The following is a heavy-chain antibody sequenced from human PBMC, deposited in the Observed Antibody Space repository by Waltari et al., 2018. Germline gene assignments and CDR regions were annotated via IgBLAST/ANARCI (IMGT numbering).Heavy chain of an antibody. Sequence: QVHLQESGPGLVRSSETLSLTCHVSGASLRGGDWWSWVRQSPGKRLEWIGEIHHSGRTNSNPSLKNRLTLSVDESRNQFFLKITSVTAADTALYFCARANGGLIGSWGQGIVVTVSS. CDR3: ARANGGLIGS. D-gene: IGHD3-16*01. V-gene: IGHV4-4*02. J-gene: IGHJ5*02. CDR2: IHHSGRT. CDR1: GASLRGGDW.